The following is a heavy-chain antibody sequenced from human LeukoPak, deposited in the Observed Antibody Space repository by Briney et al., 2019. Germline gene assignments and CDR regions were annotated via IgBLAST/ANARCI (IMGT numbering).Heavy chain of an antibody. Sequence: GRSLRLSCAASGFTFSSYSMNWVRQAPGKGLEWVSYISSSSSTIYYADSVKGRFTISRDNAKNSLYLQMNSLRAEDTAVYYCARVVRYSGRGHYFDYWGQGTLVTVSS. J-gene: IGHJ4*02. CDR3: ARVVRYSGRGHYFDY. D-gene: IGHD1-26*01. V-gene: IGHV3-48*04. CDR1: GFTFSSYS. CDR2: ISSSSSTI.